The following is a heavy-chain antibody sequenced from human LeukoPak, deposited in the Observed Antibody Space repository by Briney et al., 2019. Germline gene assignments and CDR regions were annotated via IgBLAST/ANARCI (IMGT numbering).Heavy chain of an antibody. Sequence: PSGTLSLTCAVSGGSISSSNWWSWVRPPPGKGLEWIGEIYHSGSTNYNPSLKSRVTISVDKSKNQFSLKLSSVTAADTAVYYCARLYYDILTGYYEAFDIWGQGTMVTVSS. CDR1: GGSISSSNW. J-gene: IGHJ3*02. V-gene: IGHV4-4*02. D-gene: IGHD3-9*01. CDR3: ARLYYDILTGYYEAFDI. CDR2: IYHSGST.